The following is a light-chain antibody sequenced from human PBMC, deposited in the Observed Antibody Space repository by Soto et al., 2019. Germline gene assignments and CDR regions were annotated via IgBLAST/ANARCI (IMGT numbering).Light chain of an antibody. CDR3: QQYSSSRT. V-gene: IGKV3-20*01. CDR1: QSVSRY. J-gene: IGKJ1*01. Sequence: EVVLTQSQGTLSLSPCERATLSCRASQSVSRYSAWYQQKPGQAPRLLIYDASNRATGIPDRFSGSGSGTDFTLTISRLEPEDFAVYYCQQYSSSRTFGQGTKVHIK. CDR2: DAS.